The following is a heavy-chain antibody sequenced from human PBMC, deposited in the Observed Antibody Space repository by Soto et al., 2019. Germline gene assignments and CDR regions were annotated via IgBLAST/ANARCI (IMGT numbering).Heavy chain of an antibody. D-gene: IGHD2-2*01. V-gene: IGHV1-69*13. CDR3: ARDPSNTSGNKLYLDY. CDR2: IIPRSGTS. CDR1: GDTFSTYT. Sequence: SVKVSCKASGDTFSTYTITWVRQAPGQGLEWMGGIIPRSGTSNYAQKFQGRVTITADESASTAYMELSSLRSEDTAVYYCARDPSNTSGNKLYLDYWGQGTPVTVSS. J-gene: IGHJ4*02.